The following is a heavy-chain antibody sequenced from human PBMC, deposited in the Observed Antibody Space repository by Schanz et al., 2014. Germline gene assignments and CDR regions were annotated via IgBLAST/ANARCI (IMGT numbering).Heavy chain of an antibody. V-gene: IGHV3-30*01. J-gene: IGHJ5*01. Sequence: QVQLVESGGGVVQPGRSLRLSCAASGFTFSTYAMHWVRQAPGKGLEWVALISHDGSNKNSADSVKGRFTISRDNSKNTLYLQMNSLRGDDTAIYYCVKGGTNTLDSWGQEPWSPSP. CDR3: VKGGTNTLDS. CDR2: ISHDGSNK. CDR1: GFTFSTYA.